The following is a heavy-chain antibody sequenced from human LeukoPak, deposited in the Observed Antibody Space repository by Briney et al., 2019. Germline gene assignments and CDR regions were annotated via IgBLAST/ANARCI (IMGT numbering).Heavy chain of an antibody. D-gene: IGHD4-23*01. J-gene: IGHJ4*02. Sequence: GESLRLSCAASEFTFTTYWMSWVRQAPGKGLEWVSAISGSGGRTHYADSVKGRFTISRDNSKNTLYLQMNSLRAEDTAVYYCAKIGGNVVYWGQGTLVTVSS. CDR3: AKIGGNVVY. V-gene: IGHV3-23*01. CDR2: ISGSGGRT. CDR1: EFTFTTYW.